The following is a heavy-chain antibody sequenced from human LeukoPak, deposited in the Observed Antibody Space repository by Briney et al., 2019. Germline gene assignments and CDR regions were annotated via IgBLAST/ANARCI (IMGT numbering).Heavy chain of an antibody. CDR2: ISGSGGST. CDR3: ARDRQYYFNSRHPSLAFVHLAFDP. CDR1: GFTFSSYA. D-gene: IGHD2/OR15-2a*01. J-gene: IGHJ5*02. Sequence: GSLRLSCAASGFTFSSYAMSWVRQAPGKGLEWVSAISGSGGSTYYADSVKGRFTISRDSAQNTLFLHMSSLKAEDTGLYYCARDRQYYFNSRHPSLAFVHLAFDPWGQGTLVTVSS. V-gene: IGHV3-23*01.